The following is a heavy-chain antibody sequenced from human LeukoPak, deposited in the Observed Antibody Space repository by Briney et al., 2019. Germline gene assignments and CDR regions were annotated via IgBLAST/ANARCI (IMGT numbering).Heavy chain of an antibody. J-gene: IGHJ4*02. CDR3: AREGRVLMITSGGVTRNYYFDY. Sequence: ASVRVSCKASGYTFTGYYMHWVRQAPGQGLEWMGWINPNSGGTNYAQKFQGRVTMTRDTSISTAYMELSRLRSDDTAVYYCAREGRVLMITSGGVTRNYYFDYWGQGTLVTVSS. CDR1: GYTFTGYY. CDR2: INPNSGGT. V-gene: IGHV1-2*02. D-gene: IGHD3-16*01.